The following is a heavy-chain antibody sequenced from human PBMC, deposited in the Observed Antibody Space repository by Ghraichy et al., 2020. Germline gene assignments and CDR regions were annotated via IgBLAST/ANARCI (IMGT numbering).Heavy chain of an antibody. D-gene: IGHD3-3*01. Sequence: SETLSLTCTVSGASISSSSYYWVWIRQPPGKGLEWIGSISYSGSAFYNPSLYNRVTISVDTPKNQFSLRLSSVTATDTAVYYCARTVYGVVGADYWGQGNLVTVSS. CDR1: GASISSSSYY. J-gene: IGHJ4*02. CDR3: ARTVYGVVGADY. CDR2: ISYSGSA. V-gene: IGHV4-39*01.